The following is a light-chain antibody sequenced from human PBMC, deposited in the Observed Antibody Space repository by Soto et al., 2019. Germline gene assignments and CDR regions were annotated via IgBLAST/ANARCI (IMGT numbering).Light chain of an antibody. Sequence: DIQLTQSPSSLSASVGDRVTITCRASQTIRTDLNWYQHKPGKAPKLLIYAASTLQRGVPSRFSGRGSGTDFSLTINSLPLDDFATYYCQQTFVSPLTFGGGTNVDI. J-gene: IGKJ4*01. CDR2: AAS. CDR3: QQTFVSPLT. CDR1: QTIRTD. V-gene: IGKV1-39*01.